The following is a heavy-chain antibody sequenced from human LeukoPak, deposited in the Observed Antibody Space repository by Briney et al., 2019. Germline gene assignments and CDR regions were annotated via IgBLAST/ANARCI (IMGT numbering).Heavy chain of an antibody. Sequence: PGGSLRLSCAASGFTFHDYAMHWVRQVPGKGLEWVSGITWNSGSVLYADSGMGRFTISRDNAKNSLYLQMNSLRPEDMAFYYCAKGLGVASLIVDALDMWGQGTMVTV. D-gene: IGHD3/OR15-3a*01. CDR1: GFTFHDYA. CDR2: ITWNSGSV. V-gene: IGHV3-9*03. J-gene: IGHJ3*02. CDR3: AKGLGVASLIVDALDM.